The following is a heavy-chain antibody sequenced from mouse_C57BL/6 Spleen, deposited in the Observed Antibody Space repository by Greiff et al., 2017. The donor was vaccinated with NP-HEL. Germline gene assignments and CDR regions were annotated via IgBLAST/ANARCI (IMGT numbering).Heavy chain of an antibody. CDR1: GFSFTTYA. CDR3: VKGWYYAMDY. D-gene: IGHD3-3*01. J-gene: IGHJ4*01. Sequence: EVQRVESGGGLVQPKGSLKLSCAASGFSFTTYAMNWVRQAPGKGLEWVARIRSKSNNYATYYADSVKDRFTISRDDSESMLYLQMNNLKTEDTAMYYCVKGWYYAMDYWGQGTSVTVSS. CDR2: IRSKSNNYAT. V-gene: IGHV10-1*01.